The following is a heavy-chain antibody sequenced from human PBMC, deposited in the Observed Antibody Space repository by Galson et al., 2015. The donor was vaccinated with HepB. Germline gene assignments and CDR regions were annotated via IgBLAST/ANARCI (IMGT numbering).Heavy chain of an antibody. CDR2: IRSKAYGGTT. V-gene: IGHV3-49*03. D-gene: IGHD3-22*01. CDR1: GLTFGDYA. Sequence: SLRLSCAASGLTFGDYAMSWYRQAPGKGLEWVGFIRSKAYGGTTEYAASVKGRFTISRDDSKSIAYLQMNSLKTEDTAVYYCTRDRSYYDSSGYHDYWGQGTLVTVSS. J-gene: IGHJ4*02. CDR3: TRDRSYYDSSGYHDY.